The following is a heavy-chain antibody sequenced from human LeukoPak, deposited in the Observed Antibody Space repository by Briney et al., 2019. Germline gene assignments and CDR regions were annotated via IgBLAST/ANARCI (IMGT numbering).Heavy chain of an antibody. CDR1: GFTVSSNY. V-gene: IGHV3-66*01. Sequence: GGSPRLSCAASGFTVSSNYMSWVRQAPGKGLEWVSVIYSGGSTYYADSVKGRFTISRDNSKNTLYLQMNSLRAEDTAIYYCARKTYYYDTSPAGWFDTWGQGTLGTVSS. CDR3: ARKTYYYDTSPAGWFDT. J-gene: IGHJ5*02. CDR2: IYSGGST. D-gene: IGHD3-22*01.